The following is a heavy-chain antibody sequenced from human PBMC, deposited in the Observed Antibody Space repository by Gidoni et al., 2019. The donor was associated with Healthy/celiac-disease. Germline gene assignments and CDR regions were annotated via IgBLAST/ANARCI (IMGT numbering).Heavy chain of an antibody. CDR1: GFTVSSNY. D-gene: IGHD2-2*01. J-gene: IGHJ6*02. CDR2: IYSGGTT. CDR3: ARDIVVPGAAYGMDV. Sequence: EVQLVESGEGLVQPGGSLRLSCAASGFTVSSNYMSWVRQAPGKGLEWVSVIYSGGTTYHADSVKGRFTISRDNSKNTLHLQMNSLRAEDTAVYHCARDIVVPGAAYGMDVWGQGTTVTVSS. V-gene: IGHV3-66*01.